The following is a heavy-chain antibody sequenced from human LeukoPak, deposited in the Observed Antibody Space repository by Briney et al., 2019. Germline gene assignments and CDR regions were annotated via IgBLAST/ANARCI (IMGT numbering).Heavy chain of an antibody. V-gene: IGHV1-69*05. CDR3: ARLTWELLDNYFDY. CDR1: GGTFSSYA. CDR2: IIPIFGTA. Sequence: ASVKVSCKASGGTFSSYAISWVRQAPGQGLEWMGRIIPIFGTANYAQKFQGRVTITTDESTSTAYMELSSLRSEDTAVYYCARLTWELLDNYFDYWGQGTLVTVSS. D-gene: IGHD1-26*01. J-gene: IGHJ4*02.